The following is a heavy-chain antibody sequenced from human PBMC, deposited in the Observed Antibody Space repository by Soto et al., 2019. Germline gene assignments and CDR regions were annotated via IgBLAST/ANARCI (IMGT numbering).Heavy chain of an antibody. D-gene: IGHD3-22*01. CDR3: AREAYYDGSGYSAHDYGMDV. J-gene: IGHJ6*02. V-gene: IGHV4-31*03. CDR1: GGSISSGGYY. Sequence: QVQLQESGPGLVKPSQTLSLTCTVSGGSISSGGYYWSWIRQHPGKGLEWIGYIYYSGSTYYNPSLKCRVTISVNSSKDQCSLKLSSVTAADTAVYYCAREAYYDGSGYSAHDYGMDVWGQGTTVTVSS. CDR2: IYYSGST.